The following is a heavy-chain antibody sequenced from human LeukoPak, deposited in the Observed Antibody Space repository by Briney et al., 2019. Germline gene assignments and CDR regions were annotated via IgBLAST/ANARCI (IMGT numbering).Heavy chain of an antibody. CDR3: AKGGAEAGTLYLEY. Sequence: AGGSLRLSCAASGFTFSSYSMTWVRQAPGEGLEWVSALSGGGGNTYYADSVKGRFTISRDNSKNTLYLQMNSLRAEDTAIYYCAKGGAEAGTLYLEYWGQGTLVTVSS. J-gene: IGHJ4*02. D-gene: IGHD6-13*01. CDR2: LSGGGGNT. CDR1: GFTFSSYS. V-gene: IGHV3-23*01.